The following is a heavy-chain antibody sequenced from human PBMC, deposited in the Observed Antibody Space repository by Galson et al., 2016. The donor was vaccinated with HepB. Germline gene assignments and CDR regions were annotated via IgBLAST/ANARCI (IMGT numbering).Heavy chain of an antibody. J-gene: IGHJ4*02. CDR3: ARSYYGSGSYSVDYFDF. CDR1: GGSISSYY. V-gene: IGHV4-59*01. D-gene: IGHD3-10*01. CDR2: GYYSGST. Sequence: SETLFLTCSVSGGSISSYYWSWIRQPPGEGLEWIGYGYYSGSTNSNPSLKSRVTIAVDMSKNQFSLKLSSVTAADTAMYFCARSYYGSGSYSVDYFDFWGQGTLVTVSS.